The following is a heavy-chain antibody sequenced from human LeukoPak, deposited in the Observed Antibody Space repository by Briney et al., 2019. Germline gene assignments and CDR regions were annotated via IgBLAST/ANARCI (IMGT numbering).Heavy chain of an antibody. CDR2: ISGGGGST. J-gene: IGHJ4*02. D-gene: IGHD1-26*01. CDR1: GFTFTSYS. V-gene: IGHV3-23*01. CDR3: AKGGKWDVTPFDY. Sequence: GGSLRLSCAASGFTFTSYSMNWDRQAPGKGLEWVSTISGGGGSTYYADSVKGRFTISRDNSKNTLYLQVNSLRAEDTAVYYCAKGGKWDVTPFDYWGQGTLVTVSS.